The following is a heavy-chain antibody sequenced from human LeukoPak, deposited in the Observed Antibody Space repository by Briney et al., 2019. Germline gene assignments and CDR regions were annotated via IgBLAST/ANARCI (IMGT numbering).Heavy chain of an antibody. V-gene: IGHV4-34*01. CDR3: ARVIWGGWNPLYYYYMDV. CDR2: IYYSGST. CDR1: GGSFSGYY. J-gene: IGHJ6*03. Sequence: LETLSLTCAVYGGSFSGYYWSWIRQPPGKGLEWIGSIYYSGSTYYNPSLKSRVTISVDTSKNQFSLKLSSVTAADTAVYYCARVIWGGWNPLYYYYMDVWGKGTTVTISS. D-gene: IGHD1-1*01.